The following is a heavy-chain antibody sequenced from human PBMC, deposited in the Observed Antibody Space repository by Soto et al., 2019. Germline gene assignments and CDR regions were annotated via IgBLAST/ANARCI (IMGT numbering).Heavy chain of an antibody. Sequence: GGSLRLSCAASGFTFSSYWMSWVRQAPGKGLEWVANIKQDGSEKYYVDSVKGRFTISRDNAKNSLYLQMNSLRAEDTAVYYCARTVGGSSWYPGAYYFDYRGQGTLVTVSS. V-gene: IGHV3-7*03. J-gene: IGHJ4*02. CDR3: ARTVGGSSWYPGAYYFDY. D-gene: IGHD6-13*01. CDR2: IKQDGSEK. CDR1: GFTFSSYW.